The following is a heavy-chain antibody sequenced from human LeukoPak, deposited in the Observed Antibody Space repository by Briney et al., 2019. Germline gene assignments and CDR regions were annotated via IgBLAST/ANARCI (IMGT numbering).Heavy chain of an antibody. CDR1: GGSFSGYY. CDR3: ARAGKQLDNY. J-gene: IGHJ4*02. V-gene: IGHV4-34*01. CDR2: INHSGST. D-gene: IGHD1-1*01. Sequence: SETLSLTCAVYGGSFSGYYWSWIRQPPGKGLEWIGEINHSGSTDYNPSLKSRVTISVDTSKNQFSLKLSSVTAADTAVYYCARAGKQLDNYWGQGTLVTVSS.